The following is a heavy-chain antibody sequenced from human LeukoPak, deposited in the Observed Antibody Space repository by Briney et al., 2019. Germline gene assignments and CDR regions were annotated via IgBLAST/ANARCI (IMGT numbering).Heavy chain of an antibody. Sequence: GRSLRLSCAASGFTFSSYEVNWVRQAPGKGLEWVSYISSSGSTLYYADSVKGRFTISRDNAKNTLYVQMNSLRAEDTAVYYCARGSYDSSGYYDYWGQGTLVTVSS. V-gene: IGHV3-48*03. D-gene: IGHD3-22*01. CDR1: GFTFSSYE. CDR3: ARGSYDSSGYYDY. J-gene: IGHJ4*02. CDR2: ISSSGSTL.